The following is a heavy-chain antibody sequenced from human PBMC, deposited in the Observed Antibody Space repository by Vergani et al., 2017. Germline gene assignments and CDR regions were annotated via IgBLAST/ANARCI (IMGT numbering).Heavy chain of an antibody. CDR2: IYYSGST. J-gene: IGHJ4*02. Sequence: QLQLQESGPGLVKPSETLSLTCTVSGGSISSSSYYWGWIRQPPGKGLEWIGGIYYSGSTYYNPSLKSRVTISVDTSKNQFSLKLSSVTAADTAVYYCARGTTSYYDYWGQGTLVTVSS. CDR3: ARGTTSYYDY. V-gene: IGHV4-39*07. CDR1: GGSISSSSYY. D-gene: IGHD1-1*01.